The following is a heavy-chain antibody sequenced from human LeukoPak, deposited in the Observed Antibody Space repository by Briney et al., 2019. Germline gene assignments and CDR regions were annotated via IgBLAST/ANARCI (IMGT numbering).Heavy chain of an antibody. Sequence: ASVKVSRKASGYTFPGYYMRWVRQAPGQGLEWMGWINPNSGGTNYAQKFQGRVTMTRDTSISTAYMELSRLRSDDTAVYYCAREHSSSSGKVFDYWGQGTLVTVSS. CDR1: GYTFPGYY. CDR2: INPNSGGT. J-gene: IGHJ4*02. D-gene: IGHD6-6*01. V-gene: IGHV1-2*02. CDR3: AREHSSSSGKVFDY.